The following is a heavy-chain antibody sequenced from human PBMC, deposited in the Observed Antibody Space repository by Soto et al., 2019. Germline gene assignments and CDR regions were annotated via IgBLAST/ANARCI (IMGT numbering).Heavy chain of an antibody. D-gene: IGHD6-19*01. Sequence: PGGSLSLSCAASGFTFSSYGMHWVRQAPGKGLEWVAATSYDGSNKYYADSVKGRFTISRDNSKNTLYLQMNSLRAEDTAVYYCAKDIREGSGWFDYWGQGTLVTVTS. CDR3: AKDIREGSGWFDY. CDR2: TSYDGSNK. V-gene: IGHV3-30*18. J-gene: IGHJ4*02. CDR1: GFTFSSYG.